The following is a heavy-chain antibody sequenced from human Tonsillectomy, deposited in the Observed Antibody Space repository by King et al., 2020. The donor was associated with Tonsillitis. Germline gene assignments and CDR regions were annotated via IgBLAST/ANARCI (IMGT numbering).Heavy chain of an antibody. CDR3: ARNLWGDFDY. CDR2: IYYSGST. J-gene: IGHJ4*02. D-gene: IGHD2-21*01. V-gene: IGHV4-39*01. CDR1: GGSISSSSYY. Sequence: QLQESGPGLVKPSETLSLTCTVSGGSISSSSYYWGWIRQPPGKGLEWIGSIYYSGSTYYNPSLKSRVTISVDTSKNQFSLKLSSVTAADSAVYYCARNLWGDFDYWGQGTLVTVSS.